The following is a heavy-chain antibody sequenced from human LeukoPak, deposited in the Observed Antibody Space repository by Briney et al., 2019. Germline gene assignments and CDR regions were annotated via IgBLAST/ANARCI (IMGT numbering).Heavy chain of an antibody. Sequence: PGGSLRLSCAASGFTFSNYSMNWVRQAPGKGLEWVSSISSSSSYIYYADSVKGRFTISRDNAKNSLYLQMNSLRAEDTAVYYCARVKNWNYVFDAFDIWGQGTMVTVSS. J-gene: IGHJ3*02. CDR1: GFTFSNYS. V-gene: IGHV3-21*01. CDR2: ISSSSSYI. D-gene: IGHD1-7*01. CDR3: ARVKNWNYVFDAFDI.